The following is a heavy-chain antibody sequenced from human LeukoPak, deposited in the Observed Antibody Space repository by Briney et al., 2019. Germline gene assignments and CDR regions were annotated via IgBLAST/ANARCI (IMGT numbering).Heavy chain of an antibody. J-gene: IGHJ4*02. V-gene: IGHV4-31*03. D-gene: IGHD6-6*01. CDR3: VGSIAARVVLDY. CDR2: IYYSGST. CDR1: GGSISSGGYY. Sequence: PQTLSLTCTVSGGSISSGGYYWSWIRQHPGKGLEWIGYIYYSGSTYYNPSLKSRVTISVDTSKDQFSLKLSSVTAADTAVYYCVGSIAARVVLDYWGQGTLVTVSS.